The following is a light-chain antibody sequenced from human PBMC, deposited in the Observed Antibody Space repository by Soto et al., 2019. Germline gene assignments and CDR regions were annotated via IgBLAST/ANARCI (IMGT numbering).Light chain of an antibody. Sequence: EIVMTQSPATLSVSPGERDTLSCRASQSVRSNLAWYQQKPGQTPRLLIYGATTRATGVPARFSGSGFGTEFTLTISSLQSEDFGVYYCQQYNNWPPLTFGGGTKVEIK. J-gene: IGKJ4*01. CDR2: GAT. CDR1: QSVRSN. V-gene: IGKV3-15*01. CDR3: QQYNNWPPLT.